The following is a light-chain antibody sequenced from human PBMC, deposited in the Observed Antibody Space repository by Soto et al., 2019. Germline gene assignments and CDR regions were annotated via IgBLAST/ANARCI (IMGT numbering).Light chain of an antibody. CDR3: HQYNNWPPIT. J-gene: IGKJ3*01. V-gene: IGKV3-15*01. CDR1: QSVSGN. Sequence: EIVMTQSPATLSVSPGERATLSCRASQSVSGNLAWYQQKPGQAPRLLIYAASTRATGIPARFSGSGSGTEFTLTISSLQSEDFAFYYFHQYNNWPPITFGPWTKVDIK. CDR2: AAS.